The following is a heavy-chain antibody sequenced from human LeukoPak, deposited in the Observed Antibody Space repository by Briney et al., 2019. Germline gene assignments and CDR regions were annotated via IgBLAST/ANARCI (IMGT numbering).Heavy chain of an antibody. CDR1: GYTLTELS. D-gene: IGHD3-22*01. CDR3: ATDYDSSGYYVGY. V-gene: IGHV1-24*01. Sequence: ASVKVSCKVSGYTLTELSMHWVRQAPGKGLEWMGGFDPEDGETIYAPKFQGRVTTTEDPSTDTAYMELSSLRSEDTAVYYCATDYDSSGYYVGYWGQGTLVTVSS. J-gene: IGHJ4*02. CDR2: FDPEDGET.